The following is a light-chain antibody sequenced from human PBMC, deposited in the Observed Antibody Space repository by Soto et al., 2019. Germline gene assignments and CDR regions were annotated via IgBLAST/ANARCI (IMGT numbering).Light chain of an antibody. CDR2: GAS. CDR3: QQYSDSPLP. Sequence: EIALTQSPGTLSLSPGERYTLSCRASQTVCTNYLAWFQDKPGQAPRLLIYGASSRPTGIPDRFSGSGSGIDVTLTINRLEPEDFEVYFCQQYSDSPLPFGGGTKVEIK. CDR1: QTVCTNY. J-gene: IGKJ4*01. V-gene: IGKV3-20*01.